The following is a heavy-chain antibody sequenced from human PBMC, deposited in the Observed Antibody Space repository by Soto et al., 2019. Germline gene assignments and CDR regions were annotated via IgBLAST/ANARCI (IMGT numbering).Heavy chain of an antibody. CDR3: ARSRDANTAMLLSSWYFDL. J-gene: IGHJ2*01. CDR1: GYTFTGYY. V-gene: IGHV1-2*02. Sequence: ASVKVSCKASGYTFTGYYMNWVRQAPGQGLEWMGWINPNSGGTNYAQKFQGRVTMTRDTSISTAYMELSRLRSDDTAVYYCARSRDANTAMLLSSWYFDLWGRGTLVTVSS. D-gene: IGHD5-18*01. CDR2: INPNSGGT.